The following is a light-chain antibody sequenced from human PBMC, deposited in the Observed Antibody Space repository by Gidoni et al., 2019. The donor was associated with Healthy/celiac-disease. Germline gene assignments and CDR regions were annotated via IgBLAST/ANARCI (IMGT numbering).Light chain of an antibody. CDR2: AAS. CDR3: LQDYNYPRT. CDR1: QGIRND. V-gene: IGKV1-6*01. J-gene: IGKJ1*01. Sequence: AIQMTQSPSSLSASVGDRVTITCRASQGIRNDLGWYQQKPGKAPKLLIYAASSLQSWVPSRFSGSGSGTDFTLTISILQPEDFATYYCLQDYNYPRTFGQGTKVEIK.